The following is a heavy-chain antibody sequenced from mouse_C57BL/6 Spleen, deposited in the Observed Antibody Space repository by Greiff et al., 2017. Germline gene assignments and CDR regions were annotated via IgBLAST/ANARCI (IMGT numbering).Heavy chain of an antibody. Sequence: DVKLQESGTVLARPGASVKMSCKTSGYTFTSYWMHWVKQRPGQGLEWIGAIYPGNSDTSYNQKFKGKAKLTAVTSASTAYMELSSLTNEDSAVYYCTRRGLYDGYYGFAYWGQGTLVTVSA. CDR1: GYTFTSYW. D-gene: IGHD2-3*01. CDR3: TRRGLYDGYYGFAY. CDR2: IYPGNSDT. J-gene: IGHJ3*01. V-gene: IGHV1-5*01.